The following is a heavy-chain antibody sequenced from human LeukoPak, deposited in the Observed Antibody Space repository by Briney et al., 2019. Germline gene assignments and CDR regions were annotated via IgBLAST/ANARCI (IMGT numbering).Heavy chain of an antibody. CDR3: VRSSYYDYVWGSYRYGPFDY. CDR1: GGSISSSNW. D-gene: IGHD3-16*02. V-gene: IGHV4-4*02. J-gene: IGHJ4*02. CDR2: IYHSGST. Sequence: SGTLSLTCAVSGGSISSSNWWSWVRQPPGKGLEWIGEIYHSGSTNYNPSLKSRVTISVDKSKNQFSLKLSSVTAADTAVYYCVRSSYYDYVWGSYRYGPFDYWGQGTLVTVSS.